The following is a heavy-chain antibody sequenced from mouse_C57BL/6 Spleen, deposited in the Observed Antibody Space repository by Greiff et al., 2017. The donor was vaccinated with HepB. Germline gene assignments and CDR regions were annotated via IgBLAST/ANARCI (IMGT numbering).Heavy chain of an antibody. CDR3: ASGGYYGSSDWYFDV. V-gene: IGHV1-42*01. Sequence: EVQLQQSGPELVKPGASVKISCKASGYSFTGYYMNWVKQSPEKSLEWIGEINPSTGGTTYNQKFKAKATLTVDKSSSTAYMQLKSLTSEDSAVYYCASGGYYGSSDWYFDVWGTGTTVTVSS. CDR1: GYSFTGYY. CDR2: INPSTGGT. J-gene: IGHJ1*03. D-gene: IGHD1-1*01.